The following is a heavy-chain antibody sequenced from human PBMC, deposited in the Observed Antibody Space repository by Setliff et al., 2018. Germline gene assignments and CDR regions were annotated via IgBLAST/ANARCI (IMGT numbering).Heavy chain of an antibody. CDR2: IRSKADGGTA. Sequence: PGGSLRLSCTASGFTFGDYAMSWVRQAPGKGLEWVGSIRSKADGGTADFAAPVKGRFTISRDDSKNTMSLQMNSLKTEDTAVYFCATRLGDFWGQGTLVTVSS. D-gene: IGHD1-1*01. J-gene: IGHJ4*02. CDR1: GFTFGDYA. CDR3: ATRLGDF. V-gene: IGHV3-49*04.